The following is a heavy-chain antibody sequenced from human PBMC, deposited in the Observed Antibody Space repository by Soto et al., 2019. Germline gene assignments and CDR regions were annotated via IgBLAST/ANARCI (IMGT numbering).Heavy chain of an antibody. CDR1: GFTFSGYS. CDR3: ARDLASATGTFDY. J-gene: IGHJ4*02. V-gene: IGHV3-21*01. Sequence: ESGGGLVKPGGSLRLSCAGSGFTFSGYSMNWVRQAPGKALEWVSSISSSSNNMYYTDSVKGRFTMSRDNAKNSLYLQMNSLRVDDTAVYYCARDLASATGTFDYWGQGTLVTVSS. D-gene: IGHD1-1*01. CDR2: ISSSSNNM.